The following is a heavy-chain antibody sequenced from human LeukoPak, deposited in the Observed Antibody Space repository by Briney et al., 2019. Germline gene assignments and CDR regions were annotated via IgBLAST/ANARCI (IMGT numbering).Heavy chain of an antibody. CDR3: AREQRELPFDY. CDR1: GGSISSSSYY. CDR2: IYYSGST. J-gene: IGHJ4*02. Sequence: PSETLSLTCTVSGGSISSSSYYWGWIRQPPGKGLEWIGSIYYSGSTYYSPSLKSRVTISVDTSKNQFSLKLSSVTVADTAVYYCAREQRELPFDYWGQGTLVTVSS. V-gene: IGHV4-39*07. D-gene: IGHD1-26*01.